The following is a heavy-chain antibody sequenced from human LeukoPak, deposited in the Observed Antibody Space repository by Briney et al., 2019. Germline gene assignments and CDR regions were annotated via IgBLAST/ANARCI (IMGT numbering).Heavy chain of an antibody. CDR1: EFTFSSYS. J-gene: IGHJ4*02. CDR3: ARGERPYSSSWYNVY. Sequence: GGSLRLSCVASEFTFSSYSMIWVRQAPGKGLEWVSSISSSSNYIYYADPVKGRFTISRDNAKNSLYLQMNSLRAEDTAVYYCARGERPYSSSWYNVYWGQGTLVTVSS. V-gene: IGHV3-21*01. CDR2: ISSSSNYI. D-gene: IGHD6-13*01.